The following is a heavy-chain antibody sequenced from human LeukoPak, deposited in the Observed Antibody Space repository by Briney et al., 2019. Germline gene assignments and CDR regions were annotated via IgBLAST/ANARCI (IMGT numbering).Heavy chain of an antibody. V-gene: IGHV4-39*07. CDR3: ARGITTVRGVIIRRVAFDI. Sequence: SETLSLTCTVSGGSISSSSYYWGWIRQPPGKGLEWIGSIYYSGSTDYNPSLKSRVTVSLDTSKNQFSLKLSSVTAADTAVYYCARGITTVRGVIIRRVAFDIWGQGTMVTVSS. CDR1: GGSISSSSYY. D-gene: IGHD3-10*01. J-gene: IGHJ3*02. CDR2: IYYSGST.